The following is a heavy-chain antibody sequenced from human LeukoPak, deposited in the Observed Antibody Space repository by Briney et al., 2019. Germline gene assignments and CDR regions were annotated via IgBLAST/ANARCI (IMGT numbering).Heavy chain of an antibody. J-gene: IGHJ4*02. CDR3: RTEGRELDY. D-gene: IGHD1-26*01. CDR2: IKSKSDGGTT. CDR1: LFTFSNAW. Sequence: PGGSLRLSRAASLFTFSNAWMIWVRQAPGKGLEWGGHIKSKSDGGTTDYAAPVKGRYTISRNDSKNTLYLQMNSLKTEDTALYYGRTEGRELDYWGQGTLVTVSS. V-gene: IGHV3-15*01.